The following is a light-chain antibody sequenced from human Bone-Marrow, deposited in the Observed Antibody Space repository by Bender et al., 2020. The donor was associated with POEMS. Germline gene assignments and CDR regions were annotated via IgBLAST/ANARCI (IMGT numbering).Light chain of an antibody. J-gene: IGLJ3*02. V-gene: IGLV2-23*02. CDR3: CSYTGSTTWM. Sequence: QSALTQPASVAGSPGQSITISCTGTSSDVGKHNLVSWYQQHPGKTPKLIIYEVTKRPSGVSSRFSGSKSGNTASLTISGLQAEDEADYYCCSYTGSTTWMFGGGTKVTVL. CDR1: SSDVGKHNL. CDR2: EVT.